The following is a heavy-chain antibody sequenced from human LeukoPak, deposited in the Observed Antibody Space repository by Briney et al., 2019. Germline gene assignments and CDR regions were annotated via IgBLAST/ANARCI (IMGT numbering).Heavy chain of an antibody. J-gene: IGHJ3*02. CDR1: GGSISSGSYY. V-gene: IGHV4-61*02. D-gene: IGHD3-16*01. CDR2: IYTSGST. Sequence: PSQTLSLTCTVSGGSISSGSYYWSWIRQPAGKGLEWIGRIYTSGSTNYNSSLKSRVTISVDTSKNQFSLKLSSVTAADTAVYYCAIRVSGRAFDIWGQGTMVTVSS. CDR3: AIRVSGRAFDI.